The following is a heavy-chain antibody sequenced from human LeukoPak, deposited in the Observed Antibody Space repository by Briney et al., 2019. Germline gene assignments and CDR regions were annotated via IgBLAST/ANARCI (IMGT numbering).Heavy chain of an antibody. J-gene: IGHJ1*01. CDR1: GVIVGNSY. V-gene: IGHV3-53*01. CDR3: AREASGSYFHN. D-gene: IGHD1-26*01. Sequence: GGSLRLSCAASGVIVGNSYMSWVRQAPGKGLEWISLIRTGDSTYYADSVKGRFTISRDTSRNTLYLQMNILRAEDTAVYYCAREASGSYFHNWGQGTLVTVSS. CDR2: IRTGDST.